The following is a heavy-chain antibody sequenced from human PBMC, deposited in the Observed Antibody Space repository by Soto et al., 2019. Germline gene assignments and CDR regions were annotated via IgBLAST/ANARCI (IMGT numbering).Heavy chain of an antibody. CDR1: GFTFSSYA. CDR2: ISYDGSNK. D-gene: IGHD7-27*01. V-gene: IGHV3-30-3*01. J-gene: IGHJ6*02. Sequence: QVQLVESGGGVVQPGRSLRLSCAASGFTFSSYAMHWVRQAPGKGLEWVAVISYDGSNKYYADSVKGRFTISRDNSKNTLYLQMNRLRAEDTAVYYCASARGLLGIGNYYYGMDVWGQGTTVTVSS. CDR3: ASARGLLGIGNYYYGMDV.